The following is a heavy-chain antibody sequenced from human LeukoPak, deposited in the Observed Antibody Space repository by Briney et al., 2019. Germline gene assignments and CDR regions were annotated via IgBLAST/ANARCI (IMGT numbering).Heavy chain of an antibody. CDR1: GFTFSSYA. CDR2: ISSNGGST. J-gene: IGHJ6*03. CDR3: SRDPGTTVLYYYYMDV. V-gene: IGHV3-64*01. Sequence: GGSLRLSCAASGFTFSSYAMHWVRQAPGKGLEYVSAISSNGGSTYYANSVKGRFTISRDNSKNTLYLQMGSLRAEDMAVYYCSRDPGTTVLYYYYMDVWGKGTTVTVSS. D-gene: IGHD1-7*01.